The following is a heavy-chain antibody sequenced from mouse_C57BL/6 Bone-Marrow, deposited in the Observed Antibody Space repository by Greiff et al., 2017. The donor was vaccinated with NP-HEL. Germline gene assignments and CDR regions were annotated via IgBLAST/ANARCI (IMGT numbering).Heavy chain of an antibody. Sequence: QVQLQQSGAELAKPGASVKLSCKASGYTFTSYWMHWVKQRPGQGLEWIGYINPSSGYTKYNQKFKDKATLTADKSSSPAYMQLSSLTYEEPAVYYFAREDYYGPHYFDSWGQDTTLTVSS. CDR2: INPSSGYT. CDR3: AREDYYGPHYFDS. CDR1: GYTFTSYW. J-gene: IGHJ2*01. V-gene: IGHV1-7*01. D-gene: IGHD1-2*01.